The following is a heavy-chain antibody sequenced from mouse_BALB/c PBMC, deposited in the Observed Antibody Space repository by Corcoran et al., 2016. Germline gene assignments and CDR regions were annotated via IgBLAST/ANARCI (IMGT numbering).Heavy chain of an antibody. Sequence: QIQLVQSGPELKKPGETVKISCKASGYTFTKYGMNWVKKAPGKGLKWNGWINTYTVEPTYADDFKGRFDFSLETSARTAYLQINNLKNEDTATYFCARATAHYSAMDYWGQGTSVTVSS. CDR2: INTYTVEP. CDR1: GYTFTKYG. CDR3: ARATAHYSAMDY. J-gene: IGHJ4*01. D-gene: IGHD1-2*01. V-gene: IGHV9-3-1*01.